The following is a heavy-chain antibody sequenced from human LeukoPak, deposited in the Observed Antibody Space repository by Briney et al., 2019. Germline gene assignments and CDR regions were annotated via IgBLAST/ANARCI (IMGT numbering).Heavy chain of an antibody. CDR3: ARAYSYGSDYYYGMDV. D-gene: IGHD5-18*01. V-gene: IGHV1-18*01. J-gene: IGHJ6*02. CDR1: GYTFTSYG. Sequence: AAVKVSCKASGYTFTSYGISWVRQAPGQGLEWMGWISGYNSNTKYAHKVQGRVTMTTDTSTGTAYMELRSLRSDDTAVYYCARAYSYGSDYYYGMDVWGQGTTVTVPS. CDR2: ISGYNSNT.